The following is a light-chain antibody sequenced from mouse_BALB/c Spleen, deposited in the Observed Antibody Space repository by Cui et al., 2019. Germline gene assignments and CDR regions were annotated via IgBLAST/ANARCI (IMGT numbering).Light chain of an antibody. Sequence: DTVMTQAAISVPVTLGESVSISRRASKSPLPSNGNTYLYGFRQGPGRSPELLIYRMYNHASGNPDRFSGSGSGTAFTLRISRVEAEDVGVYYCMQHLEYPYTFGGGTKLEIK. J-gene: IGKJ2*01. V-gene: IGKV2-137*01. CDR1: KSPLPSNGNTY. CDR2: RMY. CDR3: MQHLEYPYT.